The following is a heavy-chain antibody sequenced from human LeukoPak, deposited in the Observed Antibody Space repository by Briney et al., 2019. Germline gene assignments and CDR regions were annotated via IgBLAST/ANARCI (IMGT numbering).Heavy chain of an antibody. Sequence: PSETLSLTCTVSGGSISCSYWSWIRQPPPKRLQWIGYICYSGSTKYNPSLKSRVTISVDASKNQFSLRLSSLTAADTAVYYCARGAWDTKTRFDSWGQGALVTVSS. V-gene: IGHV4-59*01. J-gene: IGHJ4*02. CDR2: ICYSGST. CDR3: ARGAWDTKTRFDS. D-gene: IGHD5-18*01. CDR1: GGSISCSY.